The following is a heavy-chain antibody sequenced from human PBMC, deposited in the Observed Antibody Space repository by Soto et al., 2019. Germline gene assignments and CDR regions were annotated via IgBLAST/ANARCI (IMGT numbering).Heavy chain of an antibody. Sequence: QLQLQESGPGLVKPSETLSHTCSVSGGSISSSSHYWGWIRQPPGKGLEWIGSIYYSGRTYYSPSLKTRATIPVATSRNQFSLRLTSVTAAAPAVYFCARVRFLVGLPSGGYYFYYMVGWGKGTTVTVSS. CDR2: IYYSGRT. CDR3: ARVRFLVGLPSGGYYFYYMVG. CDR1: GGSISSSSHY. V-gene: IGHV4-39*01. J-gene: IGHJ6*03. D-gene: IGHD3-3*01.